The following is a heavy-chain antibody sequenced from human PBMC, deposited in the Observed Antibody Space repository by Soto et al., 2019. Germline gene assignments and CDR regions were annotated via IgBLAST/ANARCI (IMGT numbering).Heavy chain of an antibody. J-gene: IGHJ6*02. CDR2: INPSRGVV. Sequence: QVQLVQSGAEVKKPGSSXKVSXRASGGAFSSYSLTWVRQAPGQGLEWMGRINPSRGVVDYAQKFRGRVTFTADKSTDTAYMELSSLRSDDTATXXXXXXXXXXXXKLDVWGQGTTVTVSS. CDR1: GGAFSSYS. CDR3: XXXXXXXXXKLDV. V-gene: IGHV1-69*02.